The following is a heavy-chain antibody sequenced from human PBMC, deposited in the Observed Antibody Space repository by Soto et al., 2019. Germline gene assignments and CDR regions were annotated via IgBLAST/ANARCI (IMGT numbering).Heavy chain of an antibody. Sequence: QVQLQQSGPGLVRPSETLSLTCTVSSDSISSYYWIWIRQSPGQGLDWIGYTDSSGNTNYNHSLKSRVTITGDTSKNQFSLMLSSVTAADTAVYYCARAVGDPLYYLDYWGQGTLVTVSS. CDR2: TDSSGNT. CDR1: SDSISSYY. D-gene: IGHD6-19*01. J-gene: IGHJ4*02. V-gene: IGHV4-59*08. CDR3: ARAVGDPLYYLDY.